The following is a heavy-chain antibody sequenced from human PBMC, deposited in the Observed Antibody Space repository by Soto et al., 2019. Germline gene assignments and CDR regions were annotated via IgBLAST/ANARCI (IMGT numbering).Heavy chain of an antibody. CDR1: GFTFGSYI. CDR2: ISGSGAST. V-gene: IGHV3-23*01. J-gene: IGHJ4*02. CDR3: AKSLRTYGYDY. D-gene: IGHD5-18*01. Sequence: GGSLRLSCAASGFTFGSYIMSWVRQAPGKGLEWVSAISGSGASTYYADSVKGRFSISRDNSQNTLYLQMNSLRAEDTAIYYCAKSLRTYGYDYWGQGALVTVSS.